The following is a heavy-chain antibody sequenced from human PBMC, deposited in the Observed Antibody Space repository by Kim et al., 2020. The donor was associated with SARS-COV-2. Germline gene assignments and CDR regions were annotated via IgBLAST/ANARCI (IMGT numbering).Heavy chain of an antibody. CDR2: IYYSGST. D-gene: IGHD6-19*01. CDR3: ARHDGGWYLVYYFDY. V-gene: IGHV4-39*01. CDR1: GGSISSSSYY. J-gene: IGHJ4*02. Sequence: SETLSLTCTVSGGSISSSSYYWGWIRQPPGKGLEWIGSIYYSGSTYYNPSLKSRVTISVDTSKNQFSLKLSSVTAADTAVYYCARHDGGWYLVYYFDYWGQGTLVTVSS.